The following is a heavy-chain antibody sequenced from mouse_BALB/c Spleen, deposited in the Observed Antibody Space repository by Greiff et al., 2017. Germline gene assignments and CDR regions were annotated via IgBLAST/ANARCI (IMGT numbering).Heavy chain of an antibody. J-gene: IGHJ4*01. CDR2: IRSKDNNHAT. Sequence: EVLLVESGGGLVQPGGSMKLSCAASGFTFSAAWMDWVRQCPEKGLEWVAEIRSKDNNHATYYAESVKGRFTISRDDSKSSVYLQMNSIRAEDTGIEYCTRPIYRYEAMDYWGQGTSVTVSS. CDR1: GFTFSAAW. D-gene: IGHD2-14*01. CDR3: TRPIYRYEAMDY. V-gene: IGHV6-6*01.